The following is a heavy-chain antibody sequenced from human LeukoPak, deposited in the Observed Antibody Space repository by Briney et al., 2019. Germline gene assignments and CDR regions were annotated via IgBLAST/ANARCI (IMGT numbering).Heavy chain of an antibody. CDR1: GFTFSIYG. CDR3: AKIVVVKGVSDY. CDR2: IRYDGSNK. J-gene: IGHJ4*02. Sequence: PGGSLRLSCAASGFTFSIYGMHWVRQAPGKGLEWVAFIRYDGSNKYYADSVKGRFTISRDNSKNTLYLQMNSLRAEDTAVYYCAKIVVVKGVSDYWGQGTLVTVSS. V-gene: IGHV3-30*02. D-gene: IGHD2-15*01.